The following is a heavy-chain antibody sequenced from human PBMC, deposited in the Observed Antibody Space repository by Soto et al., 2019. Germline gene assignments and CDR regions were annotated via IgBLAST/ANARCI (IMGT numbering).Heavy chain of an antibody. D-gene: IGHD2-2*01. J-gene: IGHJ6*02. V-gene: IGHV1-69*01. CDR3: AAKDIVVVPDSRNYYYYYGMDV. CDR1: GGTFSSYA. Sequence: QVQLLQSGAEVQKPGSSVKVSCKAAGGTFSSYAISWVRQAPGQGLEWMGGIIPIFVTANYAKKFQGRVTITADESTSTAYMELSSLRSEDKAVYYCAAKDIVVVPDSRNYYYYYGMDVWGQGTTVTVSS. CDR2: IIPIFVTA.